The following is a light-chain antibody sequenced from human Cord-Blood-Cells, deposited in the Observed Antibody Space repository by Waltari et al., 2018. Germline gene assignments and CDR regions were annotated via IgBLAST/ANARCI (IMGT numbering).Light chain of an antibody. CDR2: RNK. J-gene: IGLJ3*02. CDR3: AAWDDSLSGWV. Sequence: QSVLTQPPSASGTPGQRVTISCSGSSSNIGSNSVYWYQQLPGTAPKPLIYRNKQRPSGVPDRFSGSKSGTSASLAISGLRSEDEADYYCAAWDDSLSGWVFGGGTKLTVL. V-gene: IGLV1-47*01. CDR1: SSNIGSNS.